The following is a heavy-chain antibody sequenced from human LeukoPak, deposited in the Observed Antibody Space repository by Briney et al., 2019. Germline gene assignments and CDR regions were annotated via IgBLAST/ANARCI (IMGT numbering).Heavy chain of an antibody. CDR3: ARDKDSIAAVQYYFDY. Sequence: GGSLRLSCAASGFTFSHHWMSWVRQAPGKGLEWVSSISSSSSYIYYADSVKGRFTISRDNAKNSLYLQMNSLRAEDTAVYYCARDKDSIAAVQYYFDYWGQGTLVTVSS. V-gene: IGHV3-21*01. CDR1: GFTFSHHW. J-gene: IGHJ4*02. D-gene: IGHD6-13*01. CDR2: ISSSSSYI.